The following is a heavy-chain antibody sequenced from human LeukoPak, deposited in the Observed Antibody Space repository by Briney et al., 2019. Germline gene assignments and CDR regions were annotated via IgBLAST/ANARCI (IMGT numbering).Heavy chain of an antibody. Sequence: PGESLKISCKGSGYSFTTYWIAWVRQIPGEGLEWMGIIYPGDSVTRYSPSFQGQVTISADKSISTAYLQWSSLKASDTAMYYCARRGDGYNLNFDYWGQGPLLTVSS. J-gene: IGHJ4*02. V-gene: IGHV5-51*01. CDR1: GYSFTTYW. D-gene: IGHD5-24*01. CDR2: IYPGDSVT. CDR3: ARRGDGYNLNFDY.